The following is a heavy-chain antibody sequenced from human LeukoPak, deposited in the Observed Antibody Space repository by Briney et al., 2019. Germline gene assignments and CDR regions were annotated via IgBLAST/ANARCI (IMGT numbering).Heavy chain of an antibody. CDR3: ARHWSTIFPFEY. J-gene: IGHJ4*02. V-gene: IGHV4-39*01. D-gene: IGHD3-3*01. CDR2: ILWSGTT. Sequence: SETLSLTCTVSGDSITSSSYYWGWTRQPPGKGLEWIGSILWSGTTYYNPFLKSRVTISVDTSKNQVSLRLRSVTAADTAVYYCARHWSTIFPFEYWGQGTLLTVSS. CDR1: GDSITSSSYY.